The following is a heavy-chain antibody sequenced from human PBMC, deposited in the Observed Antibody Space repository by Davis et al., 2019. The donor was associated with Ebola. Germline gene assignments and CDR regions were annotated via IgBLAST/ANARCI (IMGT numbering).Heavy chain of an antibody. J-gene: IGHJ4*02. CDR2: IYPGDSDA. D-gene: IGHD4-11*01. Sequence: GESLKISCKASGYIFTNYWIGWVRQLPGKGLEWMGIIYPGDSDARYSPSFQGQVTMSVDKSISTAYLHWSSLRASDTAMYFCARRRVDYTWYYWGQGTLVSVSS. CDR3: ARRRVDYTWYY. V-gene: IGHV5-51*01. CDR1: GYIFTNYW.